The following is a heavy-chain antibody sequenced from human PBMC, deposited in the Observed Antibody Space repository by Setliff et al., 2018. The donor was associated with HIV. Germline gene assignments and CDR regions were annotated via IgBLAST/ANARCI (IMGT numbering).Heavy chain of an antibody. CDR3: ARHVPVRGHTPLDN. V-gene: IGHV1-18*01. D-gene: IGHD2-15*01. CDR2: ISAYNDNT. Sequence: ASVKVSCKASGYTFSTYGISWVRQAPGQGLEWMGWISAYNDNTNYAQKVQGRVTMTRDTSIITAYMQLDRLGSDDTAVYFCARHVPVRGHTPLDNWGQGTLVTVSS. CDR1: GYTFSTYG. J-gene: IGHJ4*02.